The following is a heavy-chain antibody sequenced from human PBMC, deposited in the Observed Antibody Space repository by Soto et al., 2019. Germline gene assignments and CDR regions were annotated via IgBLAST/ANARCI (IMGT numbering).Heavy chain of an antibody. CDR1: GFSISSTNL. D-gene: IGHD1-1*01. V-gene: IGHV4-4*02. Sequence: SETLSLTCAVSGFSISSTNLWTWVRQPPGKGLEWIGEIYHTGSTTFNPSLKSRVTISVDKSKNHFSLKVSSVTAADTAVYFCARSPRSISTGGIDFWGQGILVTVSS. CDR3: ARSPRSISTGGIDF. CDR2: IYHTGST. J-gene: IGHJ4*01.